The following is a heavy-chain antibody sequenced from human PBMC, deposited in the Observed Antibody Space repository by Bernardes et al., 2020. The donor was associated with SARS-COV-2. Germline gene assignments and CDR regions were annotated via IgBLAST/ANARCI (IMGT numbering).Heavy chain of an antibody. V-gene: IGHV3-21*06. CDR3: ARRAPYHWNYYGMDV. J-gene: IGHJ6*02. Sequence: VGSLRLSCAASGFTFSSYSMNWVRQAPGKGLEWVSSISDSGNSIYYADSVKGRFTISRDNAKNSLFLQMNSLRAEDTAVYYCARRAPYHWNYYGMDVWGQGTTVTVSS. CDR1: GFTFSSYS. CDR2: ISDSGNSI. D-gene: IGHD1-20*01.